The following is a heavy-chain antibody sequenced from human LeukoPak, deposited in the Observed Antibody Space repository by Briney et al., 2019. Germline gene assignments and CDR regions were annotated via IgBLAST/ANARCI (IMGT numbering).Heavy chain of an antibody. D-gene: IGHD3-22*01. CDR2: IYSGGST. J-gene: IGHJ4*02. CDR3: ARRDRHYYDSSGSEY. Sequence: PGGSLRLSCAASGFTVSSNYMSWVRQAPGKGLEWVSVIYSGGSTYYADSVKGRYTISRDNSKNTLYLQMNSLRAEDTAVYYCARRDRHYYDSSGSEYWGQGTLVTVSS. V-gene: IGHV3-66*01. CDR1: GFTVSSNY.